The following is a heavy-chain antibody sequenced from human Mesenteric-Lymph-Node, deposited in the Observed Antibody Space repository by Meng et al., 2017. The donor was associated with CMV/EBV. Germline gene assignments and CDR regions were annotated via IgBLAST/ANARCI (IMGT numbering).Heavy chain of an antibody. CDR3: ARDWLKGMDV. J-gene: IGHJ6*02. CDR2: ISSGGKSP. Sequence: GESLKISCAASGFTFSSSWMHWVRQAPGKGLEWVSVISSGGKSPSYGDSVRGRFIISRDNSKNTVFLQMNSLKAEDTAVYYCARDWLKGMDVWGQGTTVTVSS. D-gene: IGHD6-19*01. CDR1: GFTFSSSW. V-gene: IGHV3-NL1*01.